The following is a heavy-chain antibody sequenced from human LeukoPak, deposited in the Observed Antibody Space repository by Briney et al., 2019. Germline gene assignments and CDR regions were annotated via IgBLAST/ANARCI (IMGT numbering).Heavy chain of an antibody. CDR2: IWSDGSNK. J-gene: IGHJ6*03. V-gene: IGHV3-33*06. CDR1: GFTFSSFA. CDR3: AKGKRKYYYHYMDV. Sequence: GGSLRLSCEASGFTFSSFAMHWVRQAPGKGLEWVAVIWSDGSNKYYADSVKGRFTISRDNSNNTVFLQVGSLRAEDIAVYYCAKGKRKYYYHYMDVWGKGTSVTVSS.